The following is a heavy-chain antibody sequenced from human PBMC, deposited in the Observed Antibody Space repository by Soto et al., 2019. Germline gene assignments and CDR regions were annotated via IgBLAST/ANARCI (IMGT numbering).Heavy chain of an antibody. CDR1: GFTVSGNY. V-gene: IGHV3-53*01. Sequence: XVSLRLSFVASGFTVSGNYMSWVRQAPGKGLEWVSVICSDGRTYYADSVKGRFIISRDNSKNTLYLQMNSLRAEDTAVYYCARDKDRSDVLTCYLAVWGQGTLVTVSS. D-gene: IGHD3-9*01. CDR3: ARDKDRSDVLTCYLAV. J-gene: IGHJ4*02. CDR2: ICSDGRT.